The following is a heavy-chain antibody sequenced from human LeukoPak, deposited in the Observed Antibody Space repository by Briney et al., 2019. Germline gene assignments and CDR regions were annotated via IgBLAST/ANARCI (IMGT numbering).Heavy chain of an antibody. V-gene: IGHV4-34*01. D-gene: IGHD6-19*01. CDR3: ARVLSAGIAVAGLSY. CDR1: GGSFSGYY. J-gene: IGHJ4*02. Sequence: PSETLSLTCAVYGGSFSGYYWSWIRQPPGKGLEWIGELNHSGSTNYNPSLKSRVTISVDTSKNQFSLKLSSVTAADTAVYYCARVLSAGIAVAGLSYWGQGTLVSVSS. CDR2: LNHSGST.